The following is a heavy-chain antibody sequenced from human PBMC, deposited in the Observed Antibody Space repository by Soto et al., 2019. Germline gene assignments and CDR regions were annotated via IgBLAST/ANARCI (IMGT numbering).Heavy chain of an antibody. CDR3: ASCKTYYDDVWGSFRFKWFDP. J-gene: IGHJ5*02. D-gene: IGHD3-16*02. V-gene: IGHV1-69*13. Sequence: GASVKVSCKASGGTFSGYAITWVRQAPGQGLEWMGGVIPMFGTTNYAQKFQGRVTITADESTSTAYMDLSSLTSEDTAVYYCASCKTYYDDVWGSFRFKWFDPWGQGTLVTVSS. CDR2: VIPMFGTT. CDR1: GGTFSGYA.